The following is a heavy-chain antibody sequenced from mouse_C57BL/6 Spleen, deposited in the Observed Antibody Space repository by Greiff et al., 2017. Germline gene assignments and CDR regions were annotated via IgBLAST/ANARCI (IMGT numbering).Heavy chain of an antibody. D-gene: IGHD2-1*01. CDR1: GYAFSSSW. CDR2: IYPGDGDT. J-gene: IGHJ4*01. V-gene: IGHV1-82*01. CDR3: ARPYGTGAMDD. Sequence: QVQLQQSGPELVKPGASVKISCKASGYAFSSSWMNWVKQRPGKGLEWIGRIYPGDGDTNYTGKFKGKATLTADHSSSTAYMQLSSLPSEDSAVYFCARPYGTGAMDDWGQGTSVTVSS.